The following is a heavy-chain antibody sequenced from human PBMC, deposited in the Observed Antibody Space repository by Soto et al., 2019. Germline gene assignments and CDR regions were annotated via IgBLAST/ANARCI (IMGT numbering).Heavy chain of an antibody. CDR2: VSYDGTNK. D-gene: IGHD3-3*01. Sequence: QVQLVESGGAVVQPGRSLRLSCAASGFTFSVYAMQWVRQAPGKGLEWVALVSYDGTNKYYADSVKGRFTISRDNSKNTLYLQMNSLRAEDTGVYYCGRATAIFGPCDCWGQGTLVTVSS. CDR1: GFTFSVYA. J-gene: IGHJ4*02. V-gene: IGHV3-30-3*01. CDR3: GRATAIFGPCDC.